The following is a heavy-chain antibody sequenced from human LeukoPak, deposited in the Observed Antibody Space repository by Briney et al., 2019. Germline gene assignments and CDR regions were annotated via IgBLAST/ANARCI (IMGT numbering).Heavy chain of an antibody. CDR2: VYPRDGST. CDR3: ARDQEGFDY. V-gene: IGHV1-46*01. Sequence: GASVKVSCKASGYTFTNNYLHWVRQAPGQGLEWMGMVYPRDGSTGYAQNFQGRVTVTRDTSTTTVHVELRGLRSEDTAVYYCARDQEGFDYWGQGTVVTVS. CDR1: GYTFTNNY. J-gene: IGHJ4*02.